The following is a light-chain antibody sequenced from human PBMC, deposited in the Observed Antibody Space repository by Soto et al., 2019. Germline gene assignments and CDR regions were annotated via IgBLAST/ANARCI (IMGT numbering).Light chain of an antibody. CDR2: DAS. CDR3: QQYHNFPIT. J-gene: IGKJ5*01. CDR1: QHINIY. Sequence: DIQMTQSPSTLSASVGDRVTITCQASQHINIYLNWYQHQPGKAPKLLIFDASNLATGVPSRFSGSGSGTDCTFTISSLQPEDFATYYCQQYHNFPITFGQGTRLEIK. V-gene: IGKV1-33*01.